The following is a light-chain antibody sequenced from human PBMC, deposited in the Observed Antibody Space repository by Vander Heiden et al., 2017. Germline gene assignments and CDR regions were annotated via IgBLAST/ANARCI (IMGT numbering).Light chain of an antibody. Sequence: QSVLTQPPSVSGAPGQRVTISCTGSSSNLGPLYDAHSYQQLPGTAPKLVIYDNNNRPSGVPDRFSGSKSGTSASLAITGLQAEDEADYYCQSYDSSLGGWVFGGGTKLTVL. CDR3: QSYDSSLGGWV. CDR2: DNN. J-gene: IGLJ3*02. V-gene: IGLV1-40*01. CDR1: SSNLGPLYD.